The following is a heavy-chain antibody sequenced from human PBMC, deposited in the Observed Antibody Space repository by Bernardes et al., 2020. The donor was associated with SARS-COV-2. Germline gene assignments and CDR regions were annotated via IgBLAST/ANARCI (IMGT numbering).Heavy chain of an antibody. CDR1: GFTFSNSW. J-gene: IGHJ2*01. V-gene: IGHV3-74*01. CDR3: GKRALAGAHWYFDV. D-gene: IGHD6-19*01. Sequence: GGSLRLSCVASGFTFSNSWMHWVRQTPGEGLVWVSRINSGGGTTNYADSVKGRFTISRDRAKNTLYLQMNSLRVEDTAVYYCGKRALAGAHWYFDVWGRGTLVTVSS. CDR2: INSGGGTT.